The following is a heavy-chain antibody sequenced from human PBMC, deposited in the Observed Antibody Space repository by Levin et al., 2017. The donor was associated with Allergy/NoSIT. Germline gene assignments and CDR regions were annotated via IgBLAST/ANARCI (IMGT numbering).Heavy chain of an antibody. V-gene: IGHV1-69*04. CDR2: IIPILGIA. J-gene: IGHJ5*02. CDR3: ARDYDYGWFDP. D-gene: IGHD4-17*01. CDR1: GGTFSSYT. Sequence: SVKVSCKASGGTFSSYTISWVRQAPGQGLEWMGRIIPILGIANYAQKFQGRVTITADKSTSTAYMELSSLRSEDTAVYYCARDYDYGWFDPWGQGTLVTVSS.